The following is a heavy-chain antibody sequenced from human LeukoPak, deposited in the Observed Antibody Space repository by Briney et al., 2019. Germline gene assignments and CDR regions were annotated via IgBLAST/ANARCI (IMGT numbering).Heavy chain of an antibody. V-gene: IGHV3-23*01. CDR1: GFTFSSYA. CDR3: AKDEYCSGGSCYPEYFQH. CDR2: ISGSGGST. Sequence: PGGSLRLSCAASGFTFSSYAVSWVRQAPGKGLEWVSAISGSGGSTYYADSVKGRFTISRDNSKNTLYLQMNSLRAEDTAVNYCAKDEYCSGGSCYPEYFQHWGQGTLVTISS. J-gene: IGHJ1*01. D-gene: IGHD2-15*01.